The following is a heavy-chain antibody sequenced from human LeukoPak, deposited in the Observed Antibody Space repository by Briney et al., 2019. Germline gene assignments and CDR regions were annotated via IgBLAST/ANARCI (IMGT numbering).Heavy chain of an antibody. D-gene: IGHD2-21*02. Sequence: PGRSLRLSCAASGFTFSSYAIHWVRQAPGKGLEGVAIISYDGSNKYYADSVKGRFTISRDNSKNTLYLQMNSLRAEDTAVYYCAKDRSFIVVVTAIPDYWGQGTLVTVSS. V-gene: IGHV3-30*04. CDR2: ISYDGSNK. J-gene: IGHJ4*02. CDR3: AKDRSFIVVVTAIPDY. CDR1: GFTFSSYA.